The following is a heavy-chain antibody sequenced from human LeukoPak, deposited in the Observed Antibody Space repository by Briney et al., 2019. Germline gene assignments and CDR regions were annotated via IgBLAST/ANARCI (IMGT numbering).Heavy chain of an antibody. Sequence: GASVKVSCKASGGTFSSYAISWVRQAPGQGLEWMGGIIPIFGTANYAQKFQGRVTITADESTSTAYMELSSLRSEDTAVYYCATAARWFGELAGFLGPKYPKNYYYYYMDVWGKGTTVTISS. CDR3: ATAARWFGELAGFLGPKYPKNYYYYYMDV. CDR1: GGTFSSYA. D-gene: IGHD3-10*01. J-gene: IGHJ6*03. CDR2: IIPIFGTA. V-gene: IGHV1-69*13.